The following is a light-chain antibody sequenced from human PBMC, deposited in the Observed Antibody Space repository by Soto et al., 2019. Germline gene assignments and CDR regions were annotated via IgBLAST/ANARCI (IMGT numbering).Light chain of an antibody. J-gene: IGKJ2*01. CDR1: QSVRSN. Sequence: EIVMTQSPATLSVSPGERATLSCRASQSVRSNLAWYQRKPGQAPRLLVYGASTRATGIPARFSGSGSGTEFTLTISSLRSEDFAVYYCQEYNNWPPSTFGQGTKLEIK. V-gene: IGKV3-15*01. CDR2: GAS. CDR3: QEYNNWPPST.